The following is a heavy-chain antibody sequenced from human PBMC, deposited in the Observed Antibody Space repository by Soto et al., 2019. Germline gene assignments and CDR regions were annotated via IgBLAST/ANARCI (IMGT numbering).Heavy chain of an antibody. CDR3: ARDRRNFEFWSGSVWFDS. D-gene: IGHD3-3*01. J-gene: IGHJ5*01. V-gene: IGHV3-21*01. CDR1: GFTFSSYN. CDR2: VSRSSSYI. Sequence: PGGSLRLSCAGSGFTFSSYNMNWVRQAPGKGLEWVSSVSRSSSYIYYADSVRGRFTISRDNAKNSLYLQMSSLRAEDTAMYYCARDRRNFEFWSGSVWFDSWGQGALVTVSS.